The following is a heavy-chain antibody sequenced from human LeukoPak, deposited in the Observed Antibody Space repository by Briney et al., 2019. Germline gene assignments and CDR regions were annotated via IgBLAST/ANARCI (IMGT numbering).Heavy chain of an antibody. CDR1: GFTVSSNY. J-gene: IGHJ6*02. Sequence: GGSLRLSCAASGFTVSSNYMSWVRQAPGKGLEWVSVIYSGGSTYYADSVKGRFTISRDNSKNTLYLQMNSLRAEDTAVYYCARMGTYYYDSSGYPGIYGMDVWGQGTTVTVSS. V-gene: IGHV3-66*01. CDR3: ARMGTYYYDSSGYPGIYGMDV. CDR2: IYSGGST. D-gene: IGHD3-22*01.